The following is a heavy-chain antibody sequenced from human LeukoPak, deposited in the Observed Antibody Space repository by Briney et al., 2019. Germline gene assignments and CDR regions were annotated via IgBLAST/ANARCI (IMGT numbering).Heavy chain of an antibody. CDR2: ISAYNGNT. J-gene: IGHJ4*02. CDR3: ARGLPWGDFDY. CDR1: GYTFTRSG. D-gene: IGHD3-16*01. Sequence: GASVKVSCKASGYTFTRSGISWVRHTPGHGLDTLGWISAYNGNTNYAQTPPPRVTMTTDTSTSTAYMELRSLRSDDTAVYYCARGLPWGDFDYWGQGTLVTVSS. V-gene: IGHV1-18*04.